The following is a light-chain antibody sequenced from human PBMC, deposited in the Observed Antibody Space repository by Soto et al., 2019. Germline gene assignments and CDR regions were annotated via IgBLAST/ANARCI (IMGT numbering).Light chain of an antibody. J-gene: IGKJ4*01. Sequence: DIQLTQSPSFLSASVGDRVTISCRASQGISDYLAWYQQKPGKAPKLLLYGASTLQSGVPSRFSGSASGTEFSLTISSLQPEDFATYFCQQFNAYPHTFGVGTKLEIK. CDR2: GAS. CDR1: QGISDY. CDR3: QQFNAYPHT. V-gene: IGKV1-9*01.